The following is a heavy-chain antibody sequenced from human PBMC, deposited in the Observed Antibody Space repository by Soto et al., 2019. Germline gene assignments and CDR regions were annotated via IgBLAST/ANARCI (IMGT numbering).Heavy chain of an antibody. Sequence: SESLSLTCIVSGESISSSSYCWGWIGQPPGKGLEWIGSSYYSGRTYYNPSYKRRVTISIDTTKNQFSLKLSSVTATATAVYYPARQRIMAVPKAYFGHLGPGALVPCSS. D-gene: IGHD4-17*01. V-gene: IGHV4-39*01. CDR1: GESISSSSYC. CDR3: ARQRIMAVPKAYFGH. J-gene: IGHJ4*01. CDR2: SYYSGRT.